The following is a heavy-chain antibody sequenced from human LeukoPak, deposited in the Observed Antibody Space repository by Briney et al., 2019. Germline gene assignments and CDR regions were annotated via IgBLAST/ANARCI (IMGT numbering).Heavy chain of an antibody. J-gene: IGHJ4*02. CDR3: ARDGGNAASNYFDY. V-gene: IGHV4-30-2*01. Sequence: SETLSLICAVSGGSISSGGYSWSWVPQPPGKGLEWIGYIYHSGSTYYNPSLKSRATISVDRSKNQFSLKLSSVTAPVTAVYYWARDGGNAASNYFDYWGQGTLVTVSS. D-gene: IGHD2-15*01. CDR1: GGSISSGGYS. CDR2: IYHSGST.